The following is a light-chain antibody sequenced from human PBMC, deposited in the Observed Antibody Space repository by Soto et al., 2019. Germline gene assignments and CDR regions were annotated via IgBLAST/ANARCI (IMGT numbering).Light chain of an antibody. J-gene: IGKJ1*01. CDR2: KAS. CDR1: QSISNY. CDR3: QHYASFSGT. V-gene: IGKV1-5*03. Sequence: EIQMTQSASTLSASVADRVTITCRASQSISNYLAWYQQKPGKAPKLLIYKASTLETGVPSRFSGSGSGTEFTLTISILQPDDFATYYCQHYASFSGTFGQGTKVDIK.